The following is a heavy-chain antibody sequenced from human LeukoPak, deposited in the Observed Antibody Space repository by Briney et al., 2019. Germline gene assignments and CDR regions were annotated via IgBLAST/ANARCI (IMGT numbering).Heavy chain of an antibody. CDR3: ARAAVVVTAFDY. Sequence: GRSLRLSCAASGFTFSSYGMHWVRQAPGKGLEWVAVIWYDGSNKYYADSVKGRFTISRDNSKNTLYLQMNSLRAEDTAVYYCARAAVVVTAFDYWGQGTLVTVSS. CDR1: GFTFSSYG. J-gene: IGHJ4*02. D-gene: IGHD2-21*02. V-gene: IGHV3-33*08. CDR2: IWYDGSNK.